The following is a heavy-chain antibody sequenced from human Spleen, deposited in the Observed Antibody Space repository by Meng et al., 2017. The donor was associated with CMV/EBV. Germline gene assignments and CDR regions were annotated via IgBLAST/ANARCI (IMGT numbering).Heavy chain of an antibody. V-gene: IGHV4-39*07. CDR1: GGSISSSSYY. CDR2: IYYSGST. J-gene: IGHJ4*02. D-gene: IGHD2-15*01. Sequence: SCTVSGGSISSSSYYWGWIRQPPGKGLEWIGSIYYSGSTYYNPSLKSRVTISVDTSKNQFSLKLSSVTAADTAVYYCARGYCSGGSCVDYWGQGTLVTVSS. CDR3: ARGYCSGGSCVDY.